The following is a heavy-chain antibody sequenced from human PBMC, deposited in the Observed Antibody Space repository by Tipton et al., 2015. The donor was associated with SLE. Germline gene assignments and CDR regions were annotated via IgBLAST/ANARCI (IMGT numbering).Heavy chain of an antibody. CDR1: GFTFSFYG. V-gene: IGHV3-72*01. CDR3: ARAEGRCHTGRCYGSLDY. Sequence: SLRLSCAASGFTFSFYGMHWVRQAPGKGPEWVGRIRNKADSQTAEYAASVTGRFTISRDDSKNSLFLQMNSLKTEDTALYYCARAEGRCHTGRCYGSLDYWGRGTLVTVSS. D-gene: IGHD2-15*01. CDR2: IRNKADSQTA. J-gene: IGHJ4*02.